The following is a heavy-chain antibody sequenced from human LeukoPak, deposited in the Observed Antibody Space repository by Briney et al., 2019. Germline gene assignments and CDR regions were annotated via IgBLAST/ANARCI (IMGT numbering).Heavy chain of an antibody. CDR1: GFTFSSYT. CDR2: ITRSSNYR. J-gene: IGHJ4*02. CDR3: AGALYDSSGYYSHFYY. D-gene: IGHD3-22*01. V-gene: IGHV3-21*01. Sequence: GGSLRLSCAASGFTFSSYTMNWVRQAPGKGLEWVSSITRSSNYRYYSDSMKGRFTISRDNAKKSLYLQMNSLRAEDTAVYYCAGALYDSSGYYSHFYYWGQGTLVTVSS.